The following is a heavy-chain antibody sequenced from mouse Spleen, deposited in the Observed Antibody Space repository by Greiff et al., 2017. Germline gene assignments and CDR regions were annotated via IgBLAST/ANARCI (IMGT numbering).Heavy chain of an antibody. D-gene: IGHD1-1*01. CDR2: IDPEDGET. CDR3: ATSPNYGSSYAWFAY. J-gene: IGHJ3*01. CDR1: GFNIKDYY. V-gene: IGHV14-2*01. Sequence: EVQVVESGAELVKPGASVKLSCTASGFNIKDYYMHWVKQRTEQGLEWIGRIDPEDGETKYAPKFQGKATITADTSSNTAYLQLSSLTSEDTAVYYCATSPNYGSSYAWFAYWGQGTLVTVSA.